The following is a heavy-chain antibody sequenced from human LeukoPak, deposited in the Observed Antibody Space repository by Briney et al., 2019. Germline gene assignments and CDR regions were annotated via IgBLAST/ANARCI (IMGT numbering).Heavy chain of an antibody. CDR2: IKPDGSEK. CDR1: GFTLSKYA. J-gene: IGHJ3*02. V-gene: IGHV3-7*03. D-gene: IGHD3-10*01. Sequence: GGSLRLSCAASGFTLSKYAMSWVRQAPGKGLEWVANIKPDGSEKHYVDSVKGRLTIARDNAKNSLYLQMNSLRAEDTAVYYCARGDYYGSGSYYHDAFDIWGQGTMVTVSS. CDR3: ARGDYYGSGSYYHDAFDI.